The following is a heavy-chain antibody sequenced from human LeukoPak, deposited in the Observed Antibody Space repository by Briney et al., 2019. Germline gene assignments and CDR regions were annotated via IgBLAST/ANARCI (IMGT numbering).Heavy chain of an antibody. CDR2: ISSSGSTI. D-gene: IGHD3-10*01. CDR1: GFTFSSYE. Sequence: GGSLRLSCAASGFTFSSYEMNWVRQAPGKGLEWVSYISSSGSTIYYADSVKGRFSISRDNAKNSLYLQMNSLGAEDTAVYYCAAAYGSGEGYFDYWGQGTLVTVSS. CDR3: AAAYGSGEGYFDY. J-gene: IGHJ4*02. V-gene: IGHV3-48*03.